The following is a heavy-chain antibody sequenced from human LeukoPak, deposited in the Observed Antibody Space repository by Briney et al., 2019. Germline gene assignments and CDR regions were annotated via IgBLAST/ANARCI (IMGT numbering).Heavy chain of an antibody. CDR1: GFTFSSYA. V-gene: IGHV3-33*08. Sequence: GGSLRLSCAASGFTFSSYAMSWVRQAPGKGLEWVAVIWYDGSNKYYADSVKGRFTISRDNSKNTLYLQMNSLRAEDTAVYYCARSYSSSWYDYWGQGTLVTVSS. J-gene: IGHJ4*02. CDR3: ARSYSSSWYDY. D-gene: IGHD6-13*01. CDR2: IWYDGSNK.